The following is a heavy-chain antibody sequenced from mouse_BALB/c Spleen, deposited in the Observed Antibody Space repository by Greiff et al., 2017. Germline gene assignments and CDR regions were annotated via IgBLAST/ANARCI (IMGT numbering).Heavy chain of an antibody. CDR1: GFTFSSYA. CDR3: ARGGKVAFDY. J-gene: IGHJ2*01. V-gene: IGHV5-6-5*01. D-gene: IGHD1-1*02. CDR2: ISSGGST. Sequence: EVMLVESGGGLVKPGGSLKLSCAASGFTFSSYAMSWVRQTPEKRLEWVASISSGGSTYYPDSVKGRFTISRDNARNILYLQMSSLRSEDTAMYYCARGGKVAFDYWGQGTTLTVSS.